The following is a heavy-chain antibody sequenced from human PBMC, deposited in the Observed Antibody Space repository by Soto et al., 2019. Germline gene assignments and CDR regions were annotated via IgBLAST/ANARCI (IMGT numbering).Heavy chain of an antibody. CDR2: ISAYNGNT. D-gene: IGHD6-19*01. CDR3: ARDRAVGLVDY. V-gene: IGHV1-18*01. CDR1: GYTFTSYG. Sequence: QVQLVQSGAEVKKPGASVKVSCKASGYTFTSYGISWVRQAPGQGLEWMGWISAYNGNTKYAQKPQGRVTMTTDTSTSTAYMEVRSLRSDDTAGYYGARDRAVGLVDYWGQGTLVTVSS. J-gene: IGHJ4*02.